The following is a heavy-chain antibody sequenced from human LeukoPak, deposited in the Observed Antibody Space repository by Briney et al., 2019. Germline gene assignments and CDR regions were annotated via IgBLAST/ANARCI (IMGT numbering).Heavy chain of an antibody. V-gene: IGHV3-23*01. CDR3: ARAGYYFDNWFDP. CDR1: GFTFSSYG. Sequence: GGTLRLSCAASGFTFSSYGMSWVRQAPGKGLEWVSAISGSGGSTYYADSVKGRFTISRDNSKNTLYLQMNSLRAEDTAVYYCARAGYYFDNWFDPWGQGTLVTVSS. D-gene: IGHD3-3*01. CDR2: ISGSGGST. J-gene: IGHJ5*02.